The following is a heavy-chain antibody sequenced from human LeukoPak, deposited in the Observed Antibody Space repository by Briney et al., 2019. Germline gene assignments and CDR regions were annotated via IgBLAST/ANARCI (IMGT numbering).Heavy chain of an antibody. CDR3: AREGLGYCSSTSCYRGSGYFDY. D-gene: IGHD2-2*02. CDR1: GYIFTGYY. CDR2: INPNSGGT. Sequence: ASVKVSCKASGYIFTGYYMHWVRQAPGQGLEWMGWINPNSGGTNYAQKFQGRVTMTRDTSISTAYMELSRLRSDDTAVYYCAREGLGYCSSTSCYRGSGYFDYWGQGTLVTVSS. J-gene: IGHJ4*02. V-gene: IGHV1-2*02.